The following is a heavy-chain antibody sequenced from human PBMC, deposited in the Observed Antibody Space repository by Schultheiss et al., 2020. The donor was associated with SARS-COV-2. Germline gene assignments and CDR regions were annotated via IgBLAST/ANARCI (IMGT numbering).Heavy chain of an antibody. CDR2: IYYSGST. J-gene: IGHJ4*02. V-gene: IGHV4-59*12. Sequence: GSLRLSCAASGFTFSSYAMSWVRQAPGKGLEWIGSIYYSGSTYYNPSLKSRVTMSVDTSKNQFSLKLSSVTAADTAVYYCASLIDSSGYYSLDYWGQGTLVTVSS. CDR1: GFTFSSYA. CDR3: ASLIDSSGYYSLDY. D-gene: IGHD3-22*01.